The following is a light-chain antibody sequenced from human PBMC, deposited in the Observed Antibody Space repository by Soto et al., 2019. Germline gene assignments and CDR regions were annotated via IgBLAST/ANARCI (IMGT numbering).Light chain of an antibody. V-gene: IGKV3-11*01. Sequence: EIVLKKSPATLSLSPWDRATLSCRASQSVSNYLAWYQQKPGQAPRLLIYDTSNRATGVPARFSGSGSGTDFTLTISSLEPEDFTVYYCQQRSTWPHFGQGTRLEIK. CDR2: DTS. J-gene: IGKJ5*01. CDR3: QQRSTWPH. CDR1: QSVSNY.